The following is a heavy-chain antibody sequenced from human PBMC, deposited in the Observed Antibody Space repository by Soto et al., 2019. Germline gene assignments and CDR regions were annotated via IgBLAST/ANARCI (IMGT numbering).Heavy chain of an antibody. CDR1: GFTFSSYS. Sequence: GGSLRLSCAASGFTFSSYSMNWVRQAPGKGLEWVSSISSSSSYIYYADSVKGRFTISRDNAKNSLYLQMNSLRAEDTAVYYCARAGEGSYYYYYMDVWGKGTTVPVSS. V-gene: IGHV3-21*01. CDR3: ARAGEGSYYYYYMDV. J-gene: IGHJ6*03. CDR2: ISSSSSYI. D-gene: IGHD3-10*01.